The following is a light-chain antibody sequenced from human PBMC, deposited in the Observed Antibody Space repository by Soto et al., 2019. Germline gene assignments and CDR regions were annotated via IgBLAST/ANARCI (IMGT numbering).Light chain of an antibody. CDR1: SSNIGTNT. V-gene: IGLV1-44*01. J-gene: IGLJ3*02. CDR2: RNN. CDR3: AAWDDSLNGHWV. Sequence: QAVVTQPPSASGTPGQRVTISCSGSSSNIGTNTVNWYQQLPGTAPKLLIYRNNERPSGVPGRFSGSKSGTSASLAISGLQSEDEADYYCAAWDDSLNGHWVFGGGTKLTVL.